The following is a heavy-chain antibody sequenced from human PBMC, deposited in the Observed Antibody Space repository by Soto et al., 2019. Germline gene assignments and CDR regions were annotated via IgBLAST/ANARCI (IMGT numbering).Heavy chain of an antibody. CDR2: ISQDGGAT. CDR3: EKDWGSSGWYNWFDH. V-gene: IGHV3-30*18. D-gene: IGHD6-13*01. CDR1: RFTVSDSE. J-gene: IGHJ5*02. Sequence: QVQLVESGGGLVQTGRSLRLSCAASRFTVSDSEMHWIRQAPGKGLEWVAMISQDGGATYYVDSVKGRFTISRDTDNNTLHLQMDSLSPEDTATYYVEKDWGSSGWYNWFDHWGQGTLVTVSS.